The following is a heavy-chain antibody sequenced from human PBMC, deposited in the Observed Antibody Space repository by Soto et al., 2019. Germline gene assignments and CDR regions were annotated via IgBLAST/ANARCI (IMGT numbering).Heavy chain of an antibody. CDR3: ARYCSGGSCHWSGDAFDI. CDR1: GGTFSSYP. Sequence: ASVKVSCKASGGTFSSYPINWVRQAPGQGLEWMGRITANLGIANYAQKLQGRVTITTDTSTSTAYMELRSLRSDDTAVYYCARYCSGGSCHWSGDAFDIWGQGTMVTVSS. CDR2: ITANLGIA. J-gene: IGHJ3*02. D-gene: IGHD2-15*01. V-gene: IGHV1-69*02.